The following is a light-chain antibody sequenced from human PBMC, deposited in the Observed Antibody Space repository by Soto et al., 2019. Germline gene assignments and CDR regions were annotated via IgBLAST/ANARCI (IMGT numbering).Light chain of an antibody. CDR1: TSNIGNNY. J-gene: IGLJ3*02. CDR2: ENN. CDR3: ETWDTSLSAGV. Sequence: QSVLTQPPSVSAAPGQKVTISCSGSTSNIGNNYVSWYQQLPGTAPKLLIYENNKRPSGIPDRFSGSKSGTSATLGITGLQTGDEADHYCETWDTSLSAGVFGGGTKVTVL. V-gene: IGLV1-51*02.